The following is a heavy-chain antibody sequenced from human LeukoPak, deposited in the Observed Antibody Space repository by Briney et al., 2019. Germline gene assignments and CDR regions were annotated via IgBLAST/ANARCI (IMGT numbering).Heavy chain of an antibody. D-gene: IGHD3-3*01. V-gene: IGHV3-53*01. CDR3: ARASLLRFLEWFPHYYYYMDV. CDR2: IYSGGST. Sequence: GGSLRLSCAASGFTVSSNYMSWVRQAPGKGLEWVSVIYSGGSTYYADSVKGRFTISRDNSKNTLYLQMNSLRAEDTAVYYCARASLLRFLEWFPHYYYYMDVWGKGTTVTVSS. CDR1: GFTVSSNY. J-gene: IGHJ6*03.